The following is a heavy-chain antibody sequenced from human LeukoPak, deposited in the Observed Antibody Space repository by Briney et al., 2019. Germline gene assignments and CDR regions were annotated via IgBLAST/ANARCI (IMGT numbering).Heavy chain of an antibody. D-gene: IGHD5-18*01. J-gene: IGHJ5*02. CDR1: GGSISSNSYY. CDR2: IYYSGST. V-gene: IGHV4-39*07. Sequence: PSETLSLTCAVSGGSISSNSYYWGWIRQPPGKGLEWIGSIYYSGSTYYNPSLKSRVTISVDTSKNQFSLKLSSVTAADTAVYYCARAGGYSSPFDPWGQGTLVTVSS. CDR3: ARAGGYSSPFDP.